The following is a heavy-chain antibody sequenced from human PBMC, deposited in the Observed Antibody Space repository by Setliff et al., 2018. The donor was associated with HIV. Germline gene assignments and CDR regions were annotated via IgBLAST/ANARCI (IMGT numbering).Heavy chain of an antibody. J-gene: IGHJ4*02. CDR2: IKYDGSDK. V-gene: IGHV3-30*02. D-gene: IGHD2-8*01. CDR1: GFTFSNYG. CDR3: ATFTGYINVVRTSYQ. Sequence: GGSLRLSCAASGFTFSNYGVHWVRQAPGKGLEWVASIKYDGSDKYYADSVKGRFTISRDNSKNTLYLQMNSLRADDMAIYYCATFTGYINVVRTSYQWGRGTLVTVSS.